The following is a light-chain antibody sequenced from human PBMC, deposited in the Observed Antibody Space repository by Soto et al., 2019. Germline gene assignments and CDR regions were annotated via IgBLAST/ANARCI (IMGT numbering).Light chain of an antibody. V-gene: IGLV2-23*01. Sequence: QTVLSQPAYVSETPGQSIALSCTGTSSDVGSYNLVSWYQQYPGKAPKLLISEGGKRPSGISNRFSGSKSGNTASLTISGLQAEDEADYYCCSFAHSNTYVFGTGTKVTFL. CDR1: SSDVGSYNL. J-gene: IGLJ1*01. CDR2: EGG. CDR3: CSFAHSNTYV.